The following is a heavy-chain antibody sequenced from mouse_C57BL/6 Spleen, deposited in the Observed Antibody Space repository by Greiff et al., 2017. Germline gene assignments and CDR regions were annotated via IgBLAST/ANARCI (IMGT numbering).Heavy chain of an antibody. CDR3: ARGEITTVVDYYYAMDY. CDR2: IYPSDSET. D-gene: IGHD1-1*01. J-gene: IGHJ4*01. V-gene: IGHV1-61*01. Sequence: QVQLQQPGAELVRPGSSVKLSCKASGYTFTSYWMDWVKQRPGQGLEWIGNIYPSDSETHYNQKFKDKATLTVDKSSSTAYMQLSSLTSEDSAVYYCARGEITTVVDYYYAMDYWGQGTSVTVSS. CDR1: GYTFTSYW.